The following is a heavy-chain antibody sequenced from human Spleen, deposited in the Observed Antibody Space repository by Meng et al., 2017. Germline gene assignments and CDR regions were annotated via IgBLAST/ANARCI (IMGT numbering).Heavy chain of an antibody. J-gene: IGHJ4*02. CDR2: INSNSDGGTT. CDR1: GFRVTDAW. V-gene: IGHV3-15*01. D-gene: IGHD6-13*01. CDR3: ATGAAAADH. Sequence: EAALVACGGGWVEPGGSLRPSCVASGFRVTDAWMSWVRQAPGKGLEWVGRINSNSDGGTTDYAAPVKGRFTISRDDSKNTLYLQMNSLITEDTAVYFCATGAAAADHWGQGTLVTVSS.